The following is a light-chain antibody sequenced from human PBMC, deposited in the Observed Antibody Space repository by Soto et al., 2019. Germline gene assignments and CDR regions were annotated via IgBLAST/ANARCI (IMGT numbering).Light chain of an antibody. CDR1: QSVSSY. Sequence: EMVMTQSPATLSVSPGERATLSCRASQSVSSYLAWYQQKPGQAPRLLIYDASNRATGIPARFSGSGSGTEFTLTISSLQPDDFATYYCQQYNSYWTFGQGTKVDIK. CDR2: DAS. V-gene: IGKV3D-15*01. CDR3: QQYNSYWT. J-gene: IGKJ1*01.